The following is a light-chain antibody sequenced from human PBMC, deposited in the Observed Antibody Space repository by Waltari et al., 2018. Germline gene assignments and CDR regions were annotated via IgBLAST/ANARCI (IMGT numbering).Light chain of an antibody. CDR1: QDIGNE. Sequence: AIQLTQFPSSLSAAVGDRDTIICRASQDIGNELGWYQQKPGIAPKPLIYGASFLQDGVPSRFSGSGSGTDFTLTISSLQPEDFASYLCLQDHDYPYSFGHGTKLE. J-gene: IGKJ2*01. CDR3: LQDHDYPYS. V-gene: IGKV1-6*01. CDR2: GAS.